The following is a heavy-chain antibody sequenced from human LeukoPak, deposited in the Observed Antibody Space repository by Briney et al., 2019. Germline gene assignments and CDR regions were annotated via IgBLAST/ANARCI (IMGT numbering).Heavy chain of an antibody. V-gene: IGHV3-23*01. CDR2: ISGSGGST. J-gene: IGHJ4*02. D-gene: IGHD3-10*01. Sequence: GGSLRLSCAASGFTFSSYAMSWVRQAPGKGLEWVSAISGSGGSTYYADSVKGRFTISRDNSKNTLYLQMNSLRAEDTAVYYCAKDRSGSYYKGNFYYWGQGTLVTVSS. CDR1: GFTFSSYA. CDR3: AKDRSGSYYKGNFYY.